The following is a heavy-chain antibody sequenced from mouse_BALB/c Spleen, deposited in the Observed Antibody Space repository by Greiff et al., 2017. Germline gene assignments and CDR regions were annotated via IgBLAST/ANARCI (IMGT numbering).Heavy chain of an antibody. CDR1: GFTFSSYA. Sequence: EVQLVESGGGLVKPGGSLKLSCAASGFTFSSYAMSWVRQSPEKRLEWVAEISSGGSYTYYPDTVTGRFTISRDNAKNTLYLEMSSLRSEDTAMYYCATSTMITTRTWFAYWGQGTLVTVSA. V-gene: IGHV5-9-4*01. J-gene: IGHJ3*01. CDR3: ATSTMITTRTWFAY. CDR2: ISSGGSYT. D-gene: IGHD2-4*01.